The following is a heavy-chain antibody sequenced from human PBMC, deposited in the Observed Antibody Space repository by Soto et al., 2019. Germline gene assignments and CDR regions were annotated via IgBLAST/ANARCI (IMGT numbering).Heavy chain of an antibody. V-gene: IGHV3-23*01. CDR3: AKDLYSGYDSPFDY. J-gene: IGHJ4*02. Sequence: EVQLLESGGGLVQPGGSLRLSCAASGFTFSSYPMSWVRQAPGRGLEWVSAISGSGGSTYYADSVKGRFTISRDNSKNTLYLQMNSLRAEDTAVYYCAKDLYSGYDSPFDYWGQGTLVTVSS. CDR1: GFTFSSYP. CDR2: ISGSGGST. D-gene: IGHD5-12*01.